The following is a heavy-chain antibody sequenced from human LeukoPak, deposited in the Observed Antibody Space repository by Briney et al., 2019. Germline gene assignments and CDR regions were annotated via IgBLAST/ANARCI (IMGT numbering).Heavy chain of an antibody. D-gene: IGHD6-13*01. Sequence: ASVKVSCKASGYTLTSYGISWVRQAPGQGLEWMGWISAYNGNTNYAQKLQGRVTMTTDTSTSTAYMELRSLRSDDTAVYYCARPLYSSSSMGFDYWGQGTLVTVSS. CDR1: GYTLTSYG. J-gene: IGHJ4*02. CDR2: ISAYNGNT. CDR3: ARPLYSSSSMGFDY. V-gene: IGHV1-18*01.